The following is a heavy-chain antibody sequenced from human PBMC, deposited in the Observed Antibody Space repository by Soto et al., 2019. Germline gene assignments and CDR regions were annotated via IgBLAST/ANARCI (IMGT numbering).Heavy chain of an antibody. V-gene: IGHV3-73*01. J-gene: IGHJ6*02. CDR1: GFTFSGSA. Sequence: PGGSLRLSCAASGFTFSGSAMHWVRQASGKGLEWVGRIRSKANSYATAYAASVKGRFPISRDDSKNTAYLQMNSLKTEDTAVYYCTRRRDPNCSGGSCYYYYGMDVWGQGTTVTVSS. CDR3: TRRRDPNCSGGSCYYYYGMDV. D-gene: IGHD2-15*01. CDR2: IRSKANSYAT.